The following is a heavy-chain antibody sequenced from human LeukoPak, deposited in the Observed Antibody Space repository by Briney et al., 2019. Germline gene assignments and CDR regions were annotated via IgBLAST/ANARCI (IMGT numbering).Heavy chain of an antibody. J-gene: IGHJ5*02. D-gene: IGHD3-10*01. Sequence: PSETLSLTCTVAGGSISSSSYYWGWIRQPPGKGLEWIGSIYYSGSTYYNPSLKSRVTISVDTSKNQFSLKLSSVTAADTAVYYCASSYGSESYGFDPWGQGTLVTVSS. V-gene: IGHV4-39*01. CDR1: GGSISSSSYY. CDR3: ASSYGSESYGFDP. CDR2: IYYSGST.